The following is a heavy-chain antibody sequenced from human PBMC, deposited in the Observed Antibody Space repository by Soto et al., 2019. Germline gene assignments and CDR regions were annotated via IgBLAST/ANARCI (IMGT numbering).Heavy chain of an antibody. CDR2: IIPILGIA. D-gene: IGHD2-21*01. Sequence: EASVKVSCKXSGGTFSSYTISWVRQAPGQGLEWMGRIIPILGIANYAQKFQGRVTITADKSTSTAYMELSSLRSEDTAVYYCARAPPMLAYCGGDCYWDGAFDIWGQGTMVTVSS. J-gene: IGHJ3*02. V-gene: IGHV1-69*02. CDR3: ARAPPMLAYCGGDCYWDGAFDI. CDR1: GGTFSSYT.